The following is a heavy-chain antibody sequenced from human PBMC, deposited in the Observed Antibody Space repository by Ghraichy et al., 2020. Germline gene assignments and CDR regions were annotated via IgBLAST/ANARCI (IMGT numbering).Heavy chain of an antibody. CDR1: GYSFTSYW. V-gene: IGHV5-51*01. J-gene: IGHJ4*02. Sequence: GESLNISCKGSGYSFTSYWIGWVRQMPGKGLEWMGIIYPGDSDTRYSPSFQGQVTISADKSISTAYLQWSSLKASDTAMYYCVVNYGDYDIPPYFDYWGQGTLVTVSS. CDR3: VVNYGDYDIPPYFDY. D-gene: IGHD4-17*01. CDR2: IYPGDSDT.